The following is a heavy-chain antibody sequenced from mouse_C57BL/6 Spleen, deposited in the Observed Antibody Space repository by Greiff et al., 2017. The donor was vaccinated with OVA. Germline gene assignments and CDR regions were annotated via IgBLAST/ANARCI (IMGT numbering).Heavy chain of an antibody. CDR2: ISDGGSYT. V-gene: IGHV5-4*01. J-gene: IGHJ2*01. CDR1: GFTFSSYA. D-gene: IGHD3-2*02. CDR3: ARDGQLRYPFDY. Sequence: EVQLVQSGGGLVKPGGSLKLSCAASGFTFSSYAMSWVRQTPEKRLEWVATISDGGSYTYYPDNVKGRFTISRDNAKNNLYLQMSHLKSEDTAMYYCARDGQLRYPFDYWGQGTTRTVSS.